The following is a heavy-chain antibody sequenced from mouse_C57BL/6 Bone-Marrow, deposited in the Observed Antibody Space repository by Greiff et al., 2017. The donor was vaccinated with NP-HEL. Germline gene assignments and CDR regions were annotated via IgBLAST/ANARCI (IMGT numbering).Heavy chain of an antibody. CDR1: GFTFSSYT. CDR3: ARQYYGPYYFDY. Sequence: EVQLVESGGGLVKPGGSLKLSCAASGFTFSSYTMSWVRQTPEKRLEWVATISGGGGNTYYPDSVKGRFTISRDNAKNTLYLQMSSLRSEDTALYYCARQYYGPYYFDYWGQGTTLTVSS. D-gene: IGHD1-1*02. V-gene: IGHV5-9*01. J-gene: IGHJ2*01. CDR2: ISGGGGNT.